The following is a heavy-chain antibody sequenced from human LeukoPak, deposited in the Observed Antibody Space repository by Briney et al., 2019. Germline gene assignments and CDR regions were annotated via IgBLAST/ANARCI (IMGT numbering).Heavy chain of an antibody. CDR1: GYTLTELS. V-gene: IGHV1-24*01. CDR2: FDPEDGET. J-gene: IGHJ4*02. D-gene: IGHD1-26*01. CDR3: ATAPGNVGATTYYFDY. Sequence: ASVKVSCKVSGYTLTELSMHWVRQAPGKGLEWMGGFDPEDGETIYAQKFQGRVTMTEDTSTDTAYMKLSSLRSEDTAVYYCATAPGNVGATTYYFDYWGQGTLVTVSS.